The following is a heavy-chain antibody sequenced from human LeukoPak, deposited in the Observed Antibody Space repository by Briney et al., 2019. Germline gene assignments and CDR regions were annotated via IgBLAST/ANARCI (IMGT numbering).Heavy chain of an antibody. D-gene: IGHD3-10*01. J-gene: IGHJ6*03. CDR3: ARDRVWFGEMTPTGMDV. V-gene: IGHV3-21*01. CDR1: GFTFSSYS. Sequence: GGSMRLSCAASGFTFSSYSMNWVRQAPGKGLVWVSSISSSSSYIYYADSVKGRFTISRDNAKNSLYLQMNSLRAEDTAVYYCARDRVWFGEMTPTGMDVWSKGTTVTVSS. CDR2: ISSSSSYI.